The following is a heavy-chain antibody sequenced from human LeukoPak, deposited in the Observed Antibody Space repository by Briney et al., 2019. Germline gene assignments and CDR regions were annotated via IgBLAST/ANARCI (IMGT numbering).Heavy chain of an antibody. CDR3: TRVRGISAFDI. Sequence: GGSLRLSCAGSGFTFSSYGMSWVRQAPGKGLEWLSNINWNGGSTGYADSVKGRFTISRDNAKNSLYLQMNSLRAEDTALYHCTRVRGISAFDIWGQGTMVTVSS. D-gene: IGHD1-14*01. J-gene: IGHJ3*02. CDR1: GFTFSSYG. CDR2: INWNGGST. V-gene: IGHV3-20*01.